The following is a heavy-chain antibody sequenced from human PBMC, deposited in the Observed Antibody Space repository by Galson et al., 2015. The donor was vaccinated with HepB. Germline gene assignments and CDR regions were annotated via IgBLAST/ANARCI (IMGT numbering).Heavy chain of an antibody. CDR1: GYSFSMYG. J-gene: IGHJ5*02. Sequence: SVKVSCKASGYSFSMYGVSWVRQAPGQGLEWMGWISVYNGDINYAQKFQGRVTMTTDTFTRTAYMELRSLRSDDTAVYYCARARCSMSPPDLWGQGTLVTVSS. CDR2: ISVYNGDI. D-gene: IGHD3-3*02. CDR3: ARARCSMSPPDL. V-gene: IGHV1-18*01.